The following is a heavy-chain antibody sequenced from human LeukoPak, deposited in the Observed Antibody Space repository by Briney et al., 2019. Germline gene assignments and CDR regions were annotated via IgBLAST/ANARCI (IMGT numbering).Heavy chain of an antibody. Sequence: PSETLSLTCTVSGGSISSSSYYWGWIRQPPGKGLEWTGSIYYSGSTYYNPSLKSRITISVDKSKNQFSLNLSSVTAADTAVYYCARARAGSTYYFDYWGQGTLVTVSS. V-gene: IGHV4-39*07. CDR3: ARARAGSTYYFDY. CDR1: GGSISSSSYY. J-gene: IGHJ4*02. CDR2: IYYSGST. D-gene: IGHD1-1*01.